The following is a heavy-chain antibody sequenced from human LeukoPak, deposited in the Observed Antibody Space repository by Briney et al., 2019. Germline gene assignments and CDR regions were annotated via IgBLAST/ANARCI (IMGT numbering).Heavy chain of an antibody. V-gene: IGHV3-48*03. CDR1: GFTSSSYV. CDR2: TRMIGSTI. J-gene: IGHJ4*02. CDR3: ARVWPYCSCCCCYFDF. D-gene: IGHD2-15*01. Sequence: PGGSLRLSCAAFGFTSSSYVMDWDRQAPGKGLEWVSYTRMIGSTIYYADSVQGRFTISRDNAKNTLSLRVNSLGAEDTAGYDCARVWPYCSCCCCYFDFWGEGTLVTVSS.